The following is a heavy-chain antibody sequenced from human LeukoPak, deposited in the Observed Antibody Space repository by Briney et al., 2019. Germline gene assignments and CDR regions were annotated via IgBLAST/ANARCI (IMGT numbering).Heavy chain of an antibody. V-gene: IGHV4-39*07. CDR3: ASGSYSIFSY. Sequence: SETLSLTCTVSGGFISSSSTYFWGWIRQPPGKGLEWIGSVYYSGNTYYNPSLKSRVTISVDTSKNQFSLKLSSVTAADTAVYYCASGSYSIFSYWGQGTLVTVSS. J-gene: IGHJ4*02. CDR1: GGFISSSSTYF. D-gene: IGHD1-26*01. CDR2: VYYSGNT.